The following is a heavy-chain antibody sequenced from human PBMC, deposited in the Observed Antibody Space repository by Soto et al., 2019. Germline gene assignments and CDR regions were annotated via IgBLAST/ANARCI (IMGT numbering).Heavy chain of an antibody. CDR1: GYTFTSYG. V-gene: IGHV1-18*01. D-gene: IGHD2-15*01. CDR2: ISAYNGNT. J-gene: IGHJ5*01. CDR3: ARDRPVVAHEGARFDP. Sequence: ASVNVSCKASGYTFTSYGISWVRQAPGQGLEWMGWISAYNGNTNYAQKLQGRVTMTTDTSTSTAYMELRSLRSDDTAVYYCARDRPVVAHEGARFDPWGQGTPVTVSS.